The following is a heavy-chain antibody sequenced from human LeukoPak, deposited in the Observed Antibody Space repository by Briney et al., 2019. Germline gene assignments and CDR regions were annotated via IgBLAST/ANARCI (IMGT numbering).Heavy chain of an antibody. CDR1: GFTFSAFA. J-gene: IGHJ4*02. CDR2: ISGSGGST. CDR3: AKDTSDRSGCLYYFDN. V-gene: IGHV3-23*01. Sequence: PGGSLRLSCAASGFTFSAFAMSWVRQAPGKGLEWVSAISGSGGSTYYADSVKGRFTVSRDNSKNTLYLQMNSLRAEDTAVYYCAKDTSDRSGCLYYFDNWGQGTLVTVSS. D-gene: IGHD3-22*01.